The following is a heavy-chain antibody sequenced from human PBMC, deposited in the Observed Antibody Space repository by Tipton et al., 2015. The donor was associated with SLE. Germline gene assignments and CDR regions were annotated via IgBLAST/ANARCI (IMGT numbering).Heavy chain of an antibody. CDR3: TTGRGSGSYLYYYGMDV. CDR1: GFTFSNAW. D-gene: IGHD1-26*01. CDR2: IKSKTDGGTT. J-gene: IGHJ6*02. V-gene: IGHV3-15*02. Sequence: QLVQSGGALVKPGGSLRLSCAASGFTFSNAWMSWVRQAPGKGLEWVGRIKSKTDGGTTDYAAPVKGRFTISRDDSKNTLYLQMNSLKTEATAVYYCTTGRGSGSYLYYYGMDVWGQGTTVTVSS.